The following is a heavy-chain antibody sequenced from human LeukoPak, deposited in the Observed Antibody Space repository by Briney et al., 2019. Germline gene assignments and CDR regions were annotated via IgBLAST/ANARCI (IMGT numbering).Heavy chain of an antibody. CDR3: AKNNYYYYYYMDV. V-gene: IGHV3-66*03. CDR2: IYSCGST. CDR1: GFTVSSNY. J-gene: IGHJ6*03. Sequence: GGSLRLSCAASGFTVSSNYMSWVRQAPGKGLEWVSVIYSCGSTYYADSVKGRFTISRDNSKNTLCLQMNSLRAEDTAVYYCAKNNYYYYYYMDVWGKGTTVTISS.